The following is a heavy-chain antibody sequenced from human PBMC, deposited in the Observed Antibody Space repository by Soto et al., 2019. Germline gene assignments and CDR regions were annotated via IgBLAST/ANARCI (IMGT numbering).Heavy chain of an antibody. J-gene: IGHJ6*02. CDR3: ARGGAAVYYGMDV. V-gene: IGHV1-69*02. Sequence: QVQLVQSGAEVKKPGSSVKVSCKASGGTFSSYTISWVRQAPGQGLEWMGRIIPILGIANYAPKFQGRVTITADKSTSTAYMELSSLRSEDTAVYYCARGGAAVYYGMDVWGQGTTVTVSS. CDR1: GGTFSSYT. CDR2: IIPILGIA. D-gene: IGHD2-15*01.